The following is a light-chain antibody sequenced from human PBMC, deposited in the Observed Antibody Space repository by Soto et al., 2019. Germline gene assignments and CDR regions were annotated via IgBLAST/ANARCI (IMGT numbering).Light chain of an antibody. CDR1: QSVRNNF. Sequence: EIVLTQSPGTLSLSPGERATLSCRASQSVRNNFLAWYQQKPGQAPRLLIYAASSRATGIPDRFSGSGSGTDFTLTISGLEHEVLAVYYWQQYGSSATFGRGTKVDIK. CDR2: AAS. V-gene: IGKV3-20*01. CDR3: QQYGSSAT. J-gene: IGKJ4*01.